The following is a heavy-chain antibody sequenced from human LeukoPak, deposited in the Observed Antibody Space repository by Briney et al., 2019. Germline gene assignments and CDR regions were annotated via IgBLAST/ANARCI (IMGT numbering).Heavy chain of an antibody. J-gene: IGHJ5*02. CDR3: ARSISSSSREVRWFDP. CDR2: IYPGDSDT. D-gene: IGHD6-6*01. CDR1: GYSFTSYW. V-gene: IGHV5-51*01. Sequence: AESLKISCKGSGYSFTSYWIGWVRQMPGKGLEGMGIIYPGDSDTRYSPSFQGQVTISADKSISTAYLQWSSLKASDTAMYYCARSISSSSREVRWFDPWGQGTLVTVSS.